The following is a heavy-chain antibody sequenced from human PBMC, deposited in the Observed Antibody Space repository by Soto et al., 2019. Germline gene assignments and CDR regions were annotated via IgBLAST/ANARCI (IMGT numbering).Heavy chain of an antibody. CDR2: IYWDDDK. CDR3: AYRALYSGSYWDGGYFHS. J-gene: IGHJ4*02. V-gene: IGHV2-5*02. D-gene: IGHD1-26*01. Sequence: QITLRESGPTRVRPTQTLSLTCSFSGFSLHTSGVGEGWIRQPPGKALEWLAIIYWDDDKRYSPSLKSRLSITKDTSENQVVLTMSNMDPVDTATYYCAYRALYSGSYWDGGYFHSWGQGTLITVSS. CDR1: GFSLHTSGVG.